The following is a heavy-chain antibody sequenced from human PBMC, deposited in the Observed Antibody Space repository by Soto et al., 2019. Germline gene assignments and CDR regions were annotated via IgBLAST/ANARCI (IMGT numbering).Heavy chain of an antibody. CDR3: TTDWVVYCSCGSCYRDFDY. Sequence: EVQLVESGGGLVKPGGSLRLSCAASGFTFSNAWMSWVRQDPGKGLEWVGRIKSKTDGGTTDYAAPVKCRFTISRDDSKNTLYLQMNSLKAADTAVYYCTTDWVVYCSCGSCYRDFDYWGQGTLVTVSS. J-gene: IGHJ4*02. CDR1: GFTFSNAW. V-gene: IGHV3-15*01. D-gene: IGHD2-15*01. CDR2: IKSKTDGGTT.